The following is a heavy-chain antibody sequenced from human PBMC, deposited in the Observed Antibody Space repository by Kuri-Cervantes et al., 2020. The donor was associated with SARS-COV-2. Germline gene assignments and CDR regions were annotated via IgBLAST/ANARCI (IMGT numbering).Heavy chain of an antibody. V-gene: IGHV3-15*01. CDR1: GISFNNAW. CDR3: TTDRGIASRPLFDY. CDR2: LKSRSDGGAR. Sequence: GGSLRLSCAASGISFNNAWVGWVRQTPGKGLEWVGRLKSRSDGGARDYAEPVKGRFVISRDDATSTMYLQVNSLIIEDTGIYYCTTDRGIASRPLFDYWGQGTLVTVSS. J-gene: IGHJ4*02. D-gene: IGHD6-13*01.